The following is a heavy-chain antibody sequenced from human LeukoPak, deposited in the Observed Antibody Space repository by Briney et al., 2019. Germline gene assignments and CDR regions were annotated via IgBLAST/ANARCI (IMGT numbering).Heavy chain of an antibody. D-gene: IGHD6-13*01. CDR3: ARIHSSSWPNWFDP. Sequence: ASVKVSCKASGYTFTSYGISWVRQAPGQGLEWMGWISAYNGNTNYAQKLQGRVTMTTDTSTSTAYMELRSLRSDGTAVYYCARIHSSSWPNWFDPWGQGTLVTVSS. J-gene: IGHJ5*02. V-gene: IGHV1-18*01. CDR1: GYTFTSYG. CDR2: ISAYNGNT.